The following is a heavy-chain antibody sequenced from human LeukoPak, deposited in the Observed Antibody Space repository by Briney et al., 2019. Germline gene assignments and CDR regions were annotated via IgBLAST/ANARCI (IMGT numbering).Heavy chain of an antibody. V-gene: IGHV1-2*02. CDR3: ARTFFGRGYYPESYFDY. Sequence: ASVKVSCKASGHTFTGYYMHWVRQAPGQGLEWMGWINPNSGGTNYAQKFQGRVTMTRDTSISTAYMELSRLRSDDTAVYYCARTFFGRGYYPESYFDYWGQGTLVTVSS. J-gene: IGHJ4*02. D-gene: IGHD3-3*01. CDR2: INPNSGGT. CDR1: GHTFTGYY.